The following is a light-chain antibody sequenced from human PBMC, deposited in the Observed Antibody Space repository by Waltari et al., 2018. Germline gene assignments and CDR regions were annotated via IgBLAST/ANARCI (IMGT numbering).Light chain of an antibody. CDR3: SSFTSTTTLI. CDR2: DVS. CDR1: SRHVGGDTP. V-gene: IGLV2-14*03. Sequence: QSALTQPASVSGSPGPSIAISCTGSSRHVGGDTPVSWYQQHPAKVPKLVIYDVSNRPSGVSTRFSGSKSGNTASLTISGLQADDEADYYCSSFTSTTTLIFGGGTKLTVL. J-gene: IGLJ2*01.